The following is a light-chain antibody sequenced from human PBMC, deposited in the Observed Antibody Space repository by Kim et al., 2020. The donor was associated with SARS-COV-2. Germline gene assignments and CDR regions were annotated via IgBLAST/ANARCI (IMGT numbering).Light chain of an antibody. CDR1: QSVSSN. Sequence: CVSPGESAPLSCRARQSVSSNLAWYQQNPAQAPRLLIYGASTRATGIPARFSGSGSGTEFTLTISSLQSEDFAVYYCQQYNNWPYSFGQGTKLEI. V-gene: IGKV3-15*01. J-gene: IGKJ2*03. CDR2: GAS. CDR3: QQYNNWPYS.